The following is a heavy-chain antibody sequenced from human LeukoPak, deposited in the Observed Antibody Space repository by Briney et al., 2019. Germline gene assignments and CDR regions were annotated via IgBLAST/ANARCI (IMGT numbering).Heavy chain of an antibody. CDR1: GGSISSHY. CDR2: IYYSGSTNYT. CDR3: ARDPIVSVGDWYFDL. J-gene: IGHJ2*01. D-gene: IGHD3-16*02. V-gene: IGHV4-59*11. Sequence: PSETLSLTCTVSGGSISSHYWSWIWQPPGKGLEWIGYIYYSGSTNYTNYNPSLKSRVTISVDTSKNQFSLKLSSVTAADTAVYYCARDPIVSVGDWYFDLWGRGTLVTVSS.